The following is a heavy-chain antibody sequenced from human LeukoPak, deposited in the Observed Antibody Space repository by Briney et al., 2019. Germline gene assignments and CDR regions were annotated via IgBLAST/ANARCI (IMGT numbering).Heavy chain of an antibody. V-gene: IGHV4-31*03. CDR2: IYYSGST. Sequence: PSQTLSLTCTVSVGSISSGGYYWSWIRQHPGKGLEWIGYIYYSGSTYYNPSLKSRVTISVETSKNQFSLKLSSVTAADTAVYYCARVDCSGYDSCYFDYWGQGTLVSVSS. J-gene: IGHJ4*02. D-gene: IGHD5-12*01. CDR1: VGSISSGGYY. CDR3: ARVDCSGYDSCYFDY.